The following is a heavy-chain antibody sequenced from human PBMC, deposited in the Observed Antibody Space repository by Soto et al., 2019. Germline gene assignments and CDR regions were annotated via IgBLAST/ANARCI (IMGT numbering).Heavy chain of an antibody. D-gene: IGHD5-18*01. Sequence: GQLVQSGAEVKRPGASVKVSCRASGYTCTSYGISWVRQAPGQGLEWMGWISAYNGDTKLSQKFEARVSMTTDTSTNTAYMELRTLRSDDTADYYCARDSSTHKAMLTWAFDIWGQGTMVTVSS. CDR1: GYTCTSYG. J-gene: IGHJ3*02. CDR2: ISAYNGDT. V-gene: IGHV1-18*01. CDR3: ARDSSTHKAMLTWAFDI.